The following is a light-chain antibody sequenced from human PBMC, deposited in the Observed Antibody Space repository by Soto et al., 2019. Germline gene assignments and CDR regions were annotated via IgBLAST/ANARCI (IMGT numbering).Light chain of an antibody. Sequence: DIVLTHAPSKLELSPGRRARLSFMASETIRGLLAWYQQRPGQPPRLLIYDTSNRATGIPARFSGSGSGTDFTLTISGLEPADLGVYYCQKRHNWPITCGKGQRLEIK. CDR1: ETIRGL. J-gene: IGKJ5*01. CDR2: DTS. V-gene: IGKV3-11*01. CDR3: QKRHNWPIT.